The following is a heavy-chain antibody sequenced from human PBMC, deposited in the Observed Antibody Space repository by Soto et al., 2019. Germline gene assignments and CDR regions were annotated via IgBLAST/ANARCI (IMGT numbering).Heavy chain of an antibody. D-gene: IGHD1-1*01. CDR1: GGTFSSYA. CDR3: ARDTEGTPYGMDV. CDR2: IIPIFGTA. J-gene: IGHJ6*02. Sequence: SVKVSCKASGGTFSSYAISWLRQSPGQGLEWMGGIIPIFGTANYAQKFQGRVTITADESTSTAYMELSSLRSEDTAVYYCARDTEGTPYGMDVWGQGTTVTVS. V-gene: IGHV1-69*13.